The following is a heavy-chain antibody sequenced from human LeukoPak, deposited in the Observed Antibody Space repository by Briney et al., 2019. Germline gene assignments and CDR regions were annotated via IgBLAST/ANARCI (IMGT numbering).Heavy chain of an antibody. CDR3: AKGPGSSGWYTPSGYFDY. CDR1: GFTFGSSG. V-gene: IGHV3-23*01. J-gene: IGHJ4*02. CDR2: IYGSSGNT. D-gene: IGHD6-19*01. Sequence: GGSLRLSCAASGFTFGSSGMSWVRQAPGKGLEWLSTIYGSSGNTYYADSVKGRFTISRGNSKNTQYLQMNSLRAEDTAIYYCAKGPGSSGWYTPSGYFDYWGQGTLVTVSS.